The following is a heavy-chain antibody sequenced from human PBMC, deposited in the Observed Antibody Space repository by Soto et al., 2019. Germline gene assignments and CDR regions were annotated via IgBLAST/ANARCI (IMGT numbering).Heavy chain of an antibody. Sequence: QVQLQESGPGLVKPSETLSLTCTVSGGSISSYYWSWIRQPPGKGLEWIGYIYYSGSTNYNPSLKXRXTKXVDTSKNQFSLKLSSVTAADTAVYYCARFNWYFDLWGRGTLVTVSS. J-gene: IGHJ2*01. CDR3: ARFNWYFDL. CDR2: IYYSGST. V-gene: IGHV4-59*08. CDR1: GGSISSYY.